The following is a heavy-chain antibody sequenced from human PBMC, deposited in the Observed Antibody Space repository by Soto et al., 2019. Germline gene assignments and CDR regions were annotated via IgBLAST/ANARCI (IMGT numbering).Heavy chain of an antibody. CDR2: IYYSGST. Sequence: SETLSLTCTVSGGSISSGGYYWSWIRQHPGKGLEWIGYIYYSGSTYYNPSLKSRVTISVDTSKNQFSLKLSSVTAADTAVYYCARSTPLTWIQLWCPFDYWGQGTLVTVSS. J-gene: IGHJ4*02. D-gene: IGHD5-18*01. CDR1: GGSISSGGYY. V-gene: IGHV4-31*03. CDR3: ARSTPLTWIQLWCPFDY.